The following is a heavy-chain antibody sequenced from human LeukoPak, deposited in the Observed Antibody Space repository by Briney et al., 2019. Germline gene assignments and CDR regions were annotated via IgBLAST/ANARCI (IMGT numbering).Heavy chain of an antibody. CDR3: ARDRWIVVVPAAISGDAFDI. V-gene: IGHV1-69*05. CDR2: IISIFGTA. CDR1: GGTFSSYA. D-gene: IGHD2-2*02. Sequence: SVKVSCKASGGTFSSYAISWVRQAPGQGLEWMGGIISIFGTANYAQKFQGRVTITTDESTSTAYMELSSLRSEDTAVYYCARDRWIVVVPAAISGDAFDIWGQGTMVTVSS. J-gene: IGHJ3*02.